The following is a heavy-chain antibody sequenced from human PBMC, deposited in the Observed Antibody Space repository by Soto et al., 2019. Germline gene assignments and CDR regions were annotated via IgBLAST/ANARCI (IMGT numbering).Heavy chain of an antibody. CDR1: GGSISRGAYF. D-gene: IGHD2-15*01. V-gene: IGHV4-31*03. CDR2: ISYTGAT. Sequence: QVHLQESGPGQVRPSQTLSLSCSVSGGSISRGAYFWTWIRQLPGKGLEWIAYISYTGATYYNPSLKSGVTILADTSNSQFSLKLNSVTSADTAVYYCARGGPVSVSPAWQLLGYFDYWGQGTLVTVSS. CDR3: ARGGPVSVSPAWQLLGYFDY. J-gene: IGHJ4*02.